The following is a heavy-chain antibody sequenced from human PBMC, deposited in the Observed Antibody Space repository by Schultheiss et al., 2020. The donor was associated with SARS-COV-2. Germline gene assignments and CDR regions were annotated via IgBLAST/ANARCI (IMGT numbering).Heavy chain of an antibody. CDR2: IKSKTDGGTT. CDR1: GFTFSNAW. D-gene: IGHD2-21*01. CDR3: TTVRVWWWGVVDV. J-gene: IGHJ6*02. V-gene: IGHV3-15*01. Sequence: GGSLRLSCAASGFTFSNAWMSWVRQAPGKGLEWVGRIKSKTDGGTTDYAAPVKGRFTISRDDSKNTLYLQMNSLKTEDTAVYYCTTVRVWWWGVVDVWGQGTTVTVSS.